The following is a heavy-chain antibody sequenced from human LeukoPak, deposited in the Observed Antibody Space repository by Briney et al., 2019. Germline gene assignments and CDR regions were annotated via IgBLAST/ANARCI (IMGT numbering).Heavy chain of an antibody. V-gene: IGHV3-23*01. CDR3: AKGHQWLVN. Sequence: GGSLRLTCAASGFTFSSYAMTWVRQAPGKGLEWVSAISGSGGSTYYADSVKGRFTISRDNSKNTLFLQMNSLRAEDTAVYYCAKGHQWLVNWGQGTLVTVSS. CDR1: GFTFSSYA. CDR2: ISGSGGST. D-gene: IGHD6-19*01. J-gene: IGHJ4*02.